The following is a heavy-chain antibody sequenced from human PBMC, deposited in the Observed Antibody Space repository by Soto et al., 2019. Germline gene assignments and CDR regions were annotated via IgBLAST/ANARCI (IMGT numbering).Heavy chain of an antibody. Sequence: SGPTLVNPTQTLTLTCTISGFSLSTDGMCVSWIRQPPGKALEWLARIDWNDDKYYSTSLKTRLTISKDTSKNQAVLTMTKLDPAVTFIYYCARVWLFGEKEYFQNWGQGTLVTVSS. CDR1: GFSLSTDGMC. J-gene: IGHJ1*01. CDR2: IDWNDDK. D-gene: IGHD3-10*02. V-gene: IGHV2-70*11. CDR3: ARVWLFGEKEYFQN.